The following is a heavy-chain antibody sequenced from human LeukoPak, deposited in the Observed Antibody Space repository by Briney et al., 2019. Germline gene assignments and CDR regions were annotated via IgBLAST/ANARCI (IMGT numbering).Heavy chain of an antibody. J-gene: IGHJ4*02. Sequence: GSSVKVSCKASGGTFSSYAISWVRQAPGQGLEWMGGIIPILGTANYAQKFQGRVTITADESTSTAYMELSSLRSEDTAVYYCARGSEAYDYVWGSYASWGQGTLVTVSS. D-gene: IGHD3-16*01. CDR1: GGTFSSYA. V-gene: IGHV1-69*01. CDR3: ARGSEAYDYVWGSYAS. CDR2: IIPILGTA.